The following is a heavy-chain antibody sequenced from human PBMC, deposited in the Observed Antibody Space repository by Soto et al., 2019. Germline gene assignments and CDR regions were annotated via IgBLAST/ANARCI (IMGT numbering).Heavy chain of an antibody. J-gene: IGHJ4*02. CDR3: ARLLYYDSSGYSPLGY. V-gene: IGHV1-18*04. Sequence: ASVKVSCKASGYTFTSYGISWVRQAPGQGLEWMGWISAYNGNTNYAQKLQGRVTMTTDTSTSTAYMELRSLRSDDTAVYYCARLLYYDSSGYSPLGYWGQGTLVTVSS. D-gene: IGHD3-22*01. CDR1: GYTFTSYG. CDR2: ISAYNGNT.